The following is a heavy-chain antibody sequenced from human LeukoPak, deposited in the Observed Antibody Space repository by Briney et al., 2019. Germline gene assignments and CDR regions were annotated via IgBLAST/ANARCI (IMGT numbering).Heavy chain of an antibody. V-gene: IGHV4-34*01. CDR1: GGSFSGYY. CDR3: ARIPGYCSSTSRYGVQLRWFDP. CDR2: INHSGST. D-gene: IGHD2-2*01. Sequence: SETLSLTCAVYGGSFSGYYWSWIRQPPGKGLEWIGEINHSGSTNYNPSLKSRVTISVDTSKNQFSLKLSSVTAADTAVYYCARIPGYCSSTSRYGVQLRWFDPWGQGTLVTVSS. J-gene: IGHJ5*02.